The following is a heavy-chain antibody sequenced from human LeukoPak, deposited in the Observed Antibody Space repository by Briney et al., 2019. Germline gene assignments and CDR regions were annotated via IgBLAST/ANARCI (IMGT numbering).Heavy chain of an antibody. CDR1: GGSISSYY. Sequence: SETLSLTCTVSGGSISSYYWSWTRQPPGKGLEWIGYIYYSGSTNYNPSLKSRVTISVDTSKNQFSLKLSSVTAADTAVYYCAREDSSGWSFNYWGQGTLVTVSS. J-gene: IGHJ4*02. V-gene: IGHV4-59*01. CDR2: IYYSGST. CDR3: AREDSSGWSFNY. D-gene: IGHD6-19*01.